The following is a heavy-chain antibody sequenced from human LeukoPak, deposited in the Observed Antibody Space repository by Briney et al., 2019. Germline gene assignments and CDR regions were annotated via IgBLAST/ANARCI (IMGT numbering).Heavy chain of an antibody. CDR3: ARDQGVYDSSGYYYGVWFDP. V-gene: IGHV4-59*01. Sequence: PSETLSLTCTVSGGSISSYYWSWIRQPPAKGLEWIGYIYYSGSTNYNPSLKSRVTISVDTSKNQFSLKLSSVTAADTAVYYCARDQGVYDSSGYYYGVWFDPWGQGTLVTVSS. CDR2: IYYSGST. CDR1: GGSISSYY. D-gene: IGHD3-22*01. J-gene: IGHJ5*02.